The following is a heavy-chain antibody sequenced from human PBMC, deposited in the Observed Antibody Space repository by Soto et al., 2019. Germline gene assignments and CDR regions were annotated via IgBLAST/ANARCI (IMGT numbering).Heavy chain of an antibody. D-gene: IGHD2-15*01. CDR2: VMHNGNT. J-gene: IGHJ5*01. V-gene: IGHV4-59*11. CDR3: VRTPTSPRRFDS. Sequence: SETLSLTCSVSGGSINNHFWSWIRQTPGKPLEWIGYVMHNGNTHYNPSFTSRVKISVDLSKNEFSLILSSVTAADTAVYYCVRTPTSPRRFDSWGQGTLVTVSS. CDR1: GGSINNHF.